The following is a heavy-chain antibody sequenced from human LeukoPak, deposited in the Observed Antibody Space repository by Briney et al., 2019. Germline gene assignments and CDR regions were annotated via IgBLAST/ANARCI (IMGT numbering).Heavy chain of an antibody. Sequence: GGSLRLSCAASGFTFSSYWMHWVRQSPGKGLVWVSRINSDGSSTRHADSVKGRFTISRDNSKNTLYLQMNSLRAEDTAVYYCAKRGFIAAAGTYFDYWGQGTLVTVSS. D-gene: IGHD6-13*01. CDR2: INSDGSST. CDR1: GFTFSSYW. J-gene: IGHJ4*02. V-gene: IGHV3-74*01. CDR3: AKRGFIAAAGTYFDY.